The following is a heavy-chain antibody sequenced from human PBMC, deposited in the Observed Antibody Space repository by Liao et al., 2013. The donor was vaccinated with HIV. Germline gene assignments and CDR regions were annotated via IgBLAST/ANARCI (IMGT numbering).Heavy chain of an antibody. CDR3: ARDRQQLIPGYYFDF. Sequence: QVQLQESGPGLVKPSETLSLTCAVSGDSISSSNYYWGWIRQPPGKGLEWIGSFSYSGSTYYNPSLRSRVTISVDTSKNQFSLKLSSVTAADTAVYYCARDRQQLIPGYYFDFWGQGTLVTVSS. CDR2: FSYSGST. V-gene: IGHV4-39*07. D-gene: IGHD6-13*01. J-gene: IGHJ4*02. CDR1: GDSISSSNYY.